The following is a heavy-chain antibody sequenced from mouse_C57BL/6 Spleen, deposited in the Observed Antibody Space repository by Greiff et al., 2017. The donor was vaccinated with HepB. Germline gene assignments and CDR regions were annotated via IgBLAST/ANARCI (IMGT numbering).Heavy chain of an antibody. CDR2: IYPGDGDT. CDR1: GYAFSSSW. CDR3: ARFYYDYDYYFDY. J-gene: IGHJ2*01. Sequence: VQLKESGPELVKPGASVKISCKASGYAFSSSWMNWVKQRPGKGLEWIGRIYPGDGDTNYNGKFKGKATLTADKSSSTAYMQLSSLTSEDSAVYFCARFYYDYDYYFDYWGQGTTLTVSS. D-gene: IGHD2-4*01. V-gene: IGHV1-82*01.